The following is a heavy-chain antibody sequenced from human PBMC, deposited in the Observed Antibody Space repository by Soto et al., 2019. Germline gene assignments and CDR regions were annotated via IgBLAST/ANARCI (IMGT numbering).Heavy chain of an antibody. CDR3: ARQPARGDSSRWYSWSVKWFDP. D-gene: IGHD6-19*01. V-gene: IGHV6-1*01. CDR1: GDSVSSNSAA. CDR2: TYYRSKWYN. J-gene: IGHJ5*02. Sequence: SQTLSLTCAISGDSVSSNSAAWNWIRQSPSRGLEWLGRTYYRSKWYNDYAVSVKSRITINPDTSKNQFSLQLNSVTPEDTAVYYCARQPARGDSSRWYSWSVKWFDPWGQGTLVTVSS.